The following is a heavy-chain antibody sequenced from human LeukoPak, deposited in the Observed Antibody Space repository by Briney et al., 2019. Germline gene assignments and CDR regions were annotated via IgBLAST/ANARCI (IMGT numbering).Heavy chain of an antibody. D-gene: IGHD3-10*01. V-gene: IGHV3-30-3*01. Sequence: GGSLRLSCAASGFTFSNYAMHWVRQAPGKGLEWVAVISYDGSNKYYADSVKGRFTISRDNSKNTLYLQMNSLRAEDTAVYYCAREGDFAKLVVDYWGQGTLVTVSS. CDR3: AREGDFAKLVVDY. CDR2: ISYDGSNK. CDR1: GFTFSNYA. J-gene: IGHJ4*02.